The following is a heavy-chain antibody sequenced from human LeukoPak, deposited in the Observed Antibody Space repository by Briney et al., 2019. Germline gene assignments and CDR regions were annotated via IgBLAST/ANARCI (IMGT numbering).Heavy chain of an antibody. CDR1: GFTFSSYA. Sequence: GGSLRLSCAAFGFTFSSYAMHWVRQAPGKGLEWVAVISYDGSNKYYADSVKGRFTISRDNSKNTLYLQMNSLRAEDTAVYYCARDQPYGSGSYDKFPAYYYYYYGMDVWGQGTTVTVSS. V-gene: IGHV3-30*04. CDR3: ARDQPYGSGSYDKFPAYYYYYYGMDV. D-gene: IGHD3-10*01. CDR2: ISYDGSNK. J-gene: IGHJ6*02.